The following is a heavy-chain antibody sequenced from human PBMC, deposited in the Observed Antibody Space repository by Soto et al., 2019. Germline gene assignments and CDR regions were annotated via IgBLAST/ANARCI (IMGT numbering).Heavy chain of an antibody. CDR1: GGTFSSYA. D-gene: IGHD3-22*01. Sequence: GASVKVSCKASGGTFSSYAISWVRQAPGQGLEWMGGIIPIFGTANYAQKFQGRDTITTDESTSTAYMELSSLRSEDTAVYYCATPKPRQVINAHGMDVWGQGTTVTVSS. J-gene: IGHJ6*02. V-gene: IGHV1-69*05. CDR2: IIPIFGTA. CDR3: ATPKPRQVINAHGMDV.